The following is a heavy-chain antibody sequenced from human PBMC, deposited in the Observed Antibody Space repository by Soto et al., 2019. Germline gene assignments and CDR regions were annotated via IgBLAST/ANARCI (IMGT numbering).Heavy chain of an antibody. V-gene: IGHV3-23*01. CDR1: GFTFSSYA. Sequence: EVQLLESGGGLVQPGGSLSLSCAASGFTFSSYAMSWVRQAPGKGVEWVSAISSSGGRTYYADSVKGRFTISRDNSKNTLFLQMNSLIAEATAVDYCAKERVAGWQQPYDYWGQGTLVTVSA. CDR3: AKERVAGWQQPYDY. CDR2: ISSSGGRT. D-gene: IGHD6-19*01. J-gene: IGHJ4*02.